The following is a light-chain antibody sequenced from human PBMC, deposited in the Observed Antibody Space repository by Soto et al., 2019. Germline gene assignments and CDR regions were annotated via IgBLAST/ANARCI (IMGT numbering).Light chain of an antibody. J-gene: IGLJ1*01. CDR1: SSDVGGFNY. V-gene: IGLV2-11*01. Sequence: QSVLTQPRSVSGSPGQSVTISCTGTSSDVGGFNYVSWYQQHPGKAPKVIIYDVNKRPSGVPDRFAGSKSDNTASLTISGLQADDEADYHCCSYTGRTTFVFGNGTKLTVL. CDR3: CSYTGRTTFV. CDR2: DVN.